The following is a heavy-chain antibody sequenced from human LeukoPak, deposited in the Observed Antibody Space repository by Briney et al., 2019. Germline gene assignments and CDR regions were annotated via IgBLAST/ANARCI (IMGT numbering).Heavy chain of an antibody. CDR1: GFTFDDYA. Sequence: PGGSLRLSCAASGFTFDDYAMHWVRQAPGKGLEWVSGISWNSGSIGYADSVKGRFTISRDNAKNSLYLQMNSLRAEDTALYYCAKDYYYYASSGYSDYWGQGTLVTVSS. V-gene: IGHV3-9*01. J-gene: IGHJ4*02. D-gene: IGHD3-22*01. CDR2: ISWNSGSI. CDR3: AKDYYYYASSGYSDY.